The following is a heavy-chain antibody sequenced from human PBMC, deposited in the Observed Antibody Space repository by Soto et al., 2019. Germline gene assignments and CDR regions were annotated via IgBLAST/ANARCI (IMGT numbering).Heavy chain of an antibody. V-gene: IGHV4-4*07. D-gene: IGHD6-6*01. Sequence: PSETLSLTCTVSGGSISSYYWSWIRQPAGKGLEWIGRISTSGSTNYNRSLKSRVTLSVDTSKNQFSLKLRSVTAADTTVYYCARDLYSSSSYWFDPWGQGSLVTVS. J-gene: IGHJ5*02. CDR3: ARDLYSSSSYWFDP. CDR2: ISTSGST. CDR1: GGSISSYY.